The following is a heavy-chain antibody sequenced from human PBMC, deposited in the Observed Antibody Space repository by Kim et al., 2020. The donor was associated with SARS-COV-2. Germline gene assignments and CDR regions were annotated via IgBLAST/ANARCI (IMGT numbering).Heavy chain of an antibody. D-gene: IGHD6-13*01. V-gene: IGHV4-59*08. CDR2: T. CDR3: ARHPTAAAPDY. J-gene: IGHJ4*02. Sequence: TNYNPSHESRGTRAVDTSKNQFALKLSSVTAADTAGYYCARHPTAAAPDYWGQGTLVTVSS.